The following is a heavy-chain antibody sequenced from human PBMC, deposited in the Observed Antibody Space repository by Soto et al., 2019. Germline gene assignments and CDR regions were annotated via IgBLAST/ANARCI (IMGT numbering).Heavy chain of an antibody. D-gene: IGHD3-3*01. CDR3: ARVPKDFWSGYPPMYYFDY. Sequence: SVKVSCKASGGTFSSYAISWVRQAPGQGLEWMGGIIPIFGTANYAQKFQGRVTITADESTSTAYMELSSLRSEDTAVYYCARVPKDFWSGYPPMYYFDYWGQGTLVTVSS. CDR2: IIPIFGTA. CDR1: GGTFSSYA. V-gene: IGHV1-69*13. J-gene: IGHJ4*02.